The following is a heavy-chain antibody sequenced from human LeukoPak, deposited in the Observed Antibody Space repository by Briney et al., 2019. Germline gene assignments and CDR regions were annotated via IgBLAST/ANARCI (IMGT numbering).Heavy chain of an antibody. V-gene: IGHV3-23*01. CDR1: GFTFSSYA. CDR3: VGGGTMIRGVIEY. Sequence: GSLRLSCAASGFTFSSYAMNWVRQAPGKGLEWVSAIIGTGDSTYYSDSVKGRFTISRDNSKNTLYLQMNRLRAEDTAIYYCVGGGTMIRGVIEYWGQGTLVTVSS. CDR2: IIGTGDST. J-gene: IGHJ4*02. D-gene: IGHD3-10*01.